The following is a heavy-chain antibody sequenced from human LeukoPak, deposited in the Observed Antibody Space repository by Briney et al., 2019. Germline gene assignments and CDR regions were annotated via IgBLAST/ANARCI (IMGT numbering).Heavy chain of an antibody. J-gene: IGHJ3*02. CDR2: INPNSGGT. Sequence: ASVKVSCKASGYTFTGYYMHWVRQAPGQGLEWMGWINPNSGGTNYAQKFQGRVTMTRDTSTSTVYMELSSLRSEDTAVYYCARREGVVDNDAFDIWGQGTMVTVSS. CDR3: ARREGVVDNDAFDI. CDR1: GYTFTGYY. D-gene: IGHD3-3*01. V-gene: IGHV1-2*02.